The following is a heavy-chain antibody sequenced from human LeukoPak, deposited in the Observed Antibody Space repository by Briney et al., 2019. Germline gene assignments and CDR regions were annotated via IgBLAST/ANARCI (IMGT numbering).Heavy chain of an antibody. V-gene: IGHV1-69*04. CDR1: GGTFSSYT. D-gene: IGHD3-3*01. J-gene: IGHJ4*02. CDR3: ARDGYDFWSGPSYFDY. Sequence: SVKVSCKASGGTFSSYTISWVRQAPGQGLEWMGRIIPILGIANYAQKFQGRVTITADKSTSTAYMELSSLRSEDTAAYYCARDGYDFWSGPSYFDYWGQGTLVTVSS. CDR2: IIPILGIA.